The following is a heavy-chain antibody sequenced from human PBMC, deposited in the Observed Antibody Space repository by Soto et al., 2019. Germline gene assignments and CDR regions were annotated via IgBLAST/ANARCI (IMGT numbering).Heavy chain of an antibody. CDR3: VRDPSSGYRSFDY. CDR2: INLSADRT. V-gene: IGHV1-46*03. Sequence: QVQLVQSGAEVKKPGASVKVACKASGYIFTNYYIHWVRQAPGQGLEWMGIINLSADRTSYAQKFQGRFTVTMDTSTITVYMELGSLRSEDTAVYYCVRDPSSGYRSFDYWGQGTLVTVSS. CDR1: GYIFTNYY. D-gene: IGHD3-22*01. J-gene: IGHJ4*02.